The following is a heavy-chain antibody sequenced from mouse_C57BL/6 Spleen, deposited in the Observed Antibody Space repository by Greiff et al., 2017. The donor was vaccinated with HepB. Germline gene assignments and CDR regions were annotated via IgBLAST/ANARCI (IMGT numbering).Heavy chain of an antibody. CDR2: ISYDGSN. CDR1: GYSITSGYY. CDR3: ARGYGHYYAMDY. V-gene: IGHV3-6*01. D-gene: IGHD1-1*01. J-gene: IGHJ4*01. Sequence: DVHLVESGPGLVKPSQSLSLTCSVTGYSITSGYYWNWIRQFPGNKLEWMGYISYDGSNNYNPSLKNRISITRDTSKNQFFLKLNSVTTEDTATYYCARGYGHYYAMDYWGQGTSVTVSS.